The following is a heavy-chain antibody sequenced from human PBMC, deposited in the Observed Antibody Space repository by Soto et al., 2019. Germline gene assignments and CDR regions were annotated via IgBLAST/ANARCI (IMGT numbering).Heavy chain of an antibody. Sequence: GGSPGLSRAAPEFTFCKYAIGWVRPGPGKGLEWVSAISYGGGTTYYADSVKGRFTISRDNSKNTLYLQMNSLRAEDTAVYYCAKNPGYYYDSTGYHFDSWGQGTLVTVSS. D-gene: IGHD3-22*01. CDR2: ISYGGGTT. CDR1: EFTFCKYA. CDR3: AKNPGYYYDSTGYHFDS. J-gene: IGHJ4*02. V-gene: IGHV3-23*01.